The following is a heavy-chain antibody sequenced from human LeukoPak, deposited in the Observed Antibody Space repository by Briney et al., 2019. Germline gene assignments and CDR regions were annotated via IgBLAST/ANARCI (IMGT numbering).Heavy chain of an antibody. CDR3: TRRGRNNWGEGNDY. D-gene: IGHD1-1*01. Sequence: SETPSLTCTVSGGSISSYYWSWIRQPPGKGLEWIGYINDSGSTNSNPSLKSRVTMSVDTSKNQFSLKLSSVTAADTAVYYCTRRGRNNWGEGNDYWGQGTLVTVSS. J-gene: IGHJ4*02. CDR1: GGSISSYY. V-gene: IGHV4-59*08. CDR2: INDSGST.